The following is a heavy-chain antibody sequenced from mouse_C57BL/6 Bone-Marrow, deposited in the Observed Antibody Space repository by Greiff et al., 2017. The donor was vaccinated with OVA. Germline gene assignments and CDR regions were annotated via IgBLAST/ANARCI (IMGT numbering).Heavy chain of an antibody. J-gene: IGHJ4*01. CDR3: ARGYGSFYAMDY. D-gene: IGHD1-1*01. CDR2: ISDGGSYT. CDR1: GFTFSSYA. V-gene: IGHV5-4*03. Sequence: EVKLQESGGGLVKPGGSLKLSCAASGFTFSSYAMSWVRQTPEKRLEWVATISDGGSYTYYPDNVKGRFTISRDNAKNNLYLQMSHLKSEDTAMYYCARGYGSFYAMDYWGQGTSVTVSS.